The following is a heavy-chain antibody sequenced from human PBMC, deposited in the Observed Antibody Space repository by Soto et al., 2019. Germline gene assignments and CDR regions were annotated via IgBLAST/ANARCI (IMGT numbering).Heavy chain of an antibody. CDR2: MSYSGST. CDR1: GGSVNSDSYY. Sequence: QVQLQESGPGLVKPSETLSLTCTVSGGSVNSDSYYWSWIRQPPGKELEWIGYMSYSGSTNYNPSHNSRVTISIDTSNNQFSQKSTSVTAADTALYYCTRDSSKWNYFVWGQGTLVTVSS. D-gene: IGHD1-7*01. V-gene: IGHV4-61*01. J-gene: IGHJ4*02. CDR3: TRDSSKWNYFV.